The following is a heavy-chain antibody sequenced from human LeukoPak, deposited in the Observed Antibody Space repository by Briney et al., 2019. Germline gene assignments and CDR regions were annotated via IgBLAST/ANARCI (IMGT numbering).Heavy chain of an antibody. CDR3: ARVSDILTGDPLDY. CDR1: GGSISSYY. D-gene: IGHD3-9*01. Sequence: SETLSLTCTVSGGSISSYYWSWLRQPPGKGLEWIGYIYYSGSTNYNPSLKSRVTISVDTSKNQFSLKLSSVTAADTAVYYCARVSDILTGDPLDYWGQGTLVTVSS. J-gene: IGHJ4*02. CDR2: IYYSGST. V-gene: IGHV4-59*12.